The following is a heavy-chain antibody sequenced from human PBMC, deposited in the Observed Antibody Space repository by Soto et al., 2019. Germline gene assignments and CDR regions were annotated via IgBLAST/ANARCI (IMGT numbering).Heavy chain of an antibody. V-gene: IGHV3-7*01. J-gene: IGHJ3*01. CDR3: VKVVVFRDTGAFDF. D-gene: IGHD2-15*01. Sequence: EVQLVESGGGLVQPGGSLRLSCAASGFTFSNYWMSWVRQAPGKGLEWVASIKHDAGEIQYVDSVKGRFTISRDNADNSLYLQLNSLRAEDTAVYRCVKVVVFRDTGAFDFWGQGTLVTVS. CDR1: GFTFSNYW. CDR2: IKHDAGEI.